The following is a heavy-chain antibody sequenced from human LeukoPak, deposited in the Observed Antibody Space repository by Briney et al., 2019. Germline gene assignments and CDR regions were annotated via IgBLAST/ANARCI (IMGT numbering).Heavy chain of an antibody. CDR2: MNPNSGNT. CDR1: GYTFTSYD. J-gene: IGHJ4*02. CDR3: ARGTIAAAGTPFFDY. Sequence: ASVKVSCKASGYTFTSYDINWVRQATGQGLEWMGWMNPNSGNTGYAQKFQGRVTMTRNTSISTAYMELSSLRSEDTAVYYCARGTIAAAGTPFFDYWGRGTLVTVSS. D-gene: IGHD6-13*01. V-gene: IGHV1-8*01.